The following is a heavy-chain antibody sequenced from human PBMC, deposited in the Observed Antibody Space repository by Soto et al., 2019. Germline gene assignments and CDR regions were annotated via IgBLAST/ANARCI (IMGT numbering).Heavy chain of an antibody. CDR1: GGSIRNDNFY. D-gene: IGHD2-21*02. Sequence: QVRLQESGQGLVRPSQTLSLICTVSGGSIRNDNFYWSFLRQRPGTGLEWLGYISYSGITFYNPSLESRLFSSVDPSNNKFSLNLKYVTAADTAMYYCAMDLDGVVTGRGALAVLGPGTLVTVSS. V-gene: IGHV4-31*04. CDR3: AMDLDGVVTGRGALAV. CDR2: ISYSGIT. J-gene: IGHJ3*01.